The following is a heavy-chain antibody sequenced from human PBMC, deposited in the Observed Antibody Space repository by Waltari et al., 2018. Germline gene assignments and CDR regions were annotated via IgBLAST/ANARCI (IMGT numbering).Heavy chain of an antibody. CDR3: VRGKMYSRPYFDY. J-gene: IGHJ4*02. CDR2: IHHSGSI. D-gene: IGHD6-13*01. CDR1: GESFIGYY. V-gene: IGHV4-34*01. Sequence: QMQLQQWGAGLLKPSETLSLTCAVSGESFIGYYWNWIRQPPGRGLEWIGEIHHSGSIKYNPSLESRITISQDMSKNQFSLKLTSVTAADSAVYYCVRGKMYSRPYFDYWGQGTLVTVSS.